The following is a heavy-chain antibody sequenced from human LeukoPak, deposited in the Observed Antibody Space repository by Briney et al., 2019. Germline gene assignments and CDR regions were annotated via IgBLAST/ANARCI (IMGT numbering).Heavy chain of an antibody. D-gene: IGHD3-3*01. J-gene: IGHJ4*02. CDR3: ARGQYYDFWSGYYLFDY. V-gene: IGHV1-18*01. CDR1: GYTFTSYG. Sequence: ASVEVSCKASGYTFTSYGISWVRQAPGQGLELMGWISAYNGNTNYAQKLQGRVTMPTDTSTSTAYMELRSLRSDDTAVYYCARGQYYDFWSGYYLFDYWGQGTLVTVSS. CDR2: ISAYNGNT.